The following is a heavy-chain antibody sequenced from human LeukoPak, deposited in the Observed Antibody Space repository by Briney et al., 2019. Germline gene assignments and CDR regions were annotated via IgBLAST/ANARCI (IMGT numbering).Heavy chain of an antibody. D-gene: IGHD3-22*01. CDR3: ATLPLYYYDSSGYWRDWFDP. CDR2: ISAYNGNT. V-gene: IGHV1-18*01. CDR1: GYTFTSYG. Sequence: ASVKVSCKASGYTFTSYGISWVRQAPGQGLEWMGWISAYNGNTNYAQKLQGRVTMTTDTSTSTAYMELSSLRSEDTAVYYCATLPLYYYDSSGYWRDWFDPWGQGTLVTVSS. J-gene: IGHJ5*02.